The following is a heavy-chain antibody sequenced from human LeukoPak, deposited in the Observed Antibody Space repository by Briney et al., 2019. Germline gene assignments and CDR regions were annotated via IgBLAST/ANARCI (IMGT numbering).Heavy chain of an antibody. CDR3: ARDRHYDSSGYSPFDY. Sequence: GGSLRLSCAASGFTVSSNYMSWVRQAPGKGPEWVSVIYSDGNTYHAESVKGRFTISRDNSKNTLYLQMNSLRAEDTAVYYCARDRHYDSSGYSPFDYWGQGTLVTVSS. CDR1: GFTVSSNY. CDR2: IYSDGNT. D-gene: IGHD3-22*01. J-gene: IGHJ4*02. V-gene: IGHV3-66*01.